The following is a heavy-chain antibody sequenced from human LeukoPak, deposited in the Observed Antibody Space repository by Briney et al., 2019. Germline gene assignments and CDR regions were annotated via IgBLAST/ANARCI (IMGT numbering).Heavy chain of an antibody. CDR3: ARGPRSGGRYYFDY. Sequence: SETLSLTCAVYGGSFSGYYWSWIRQPPGKGLEWIGEINHSGSTNYNPSLKSRVTISVDTSKNQFSLKLSSVTAADTAVYYCARGPRSGGRYYFDYWGQGTLVTVSS. CDR2: INHSGST. J-gene: IGHJ4*02. D-gene: IGHD2-15*01. V-gene: IGHV4-34*01. CDR1: GGSFSGYY.